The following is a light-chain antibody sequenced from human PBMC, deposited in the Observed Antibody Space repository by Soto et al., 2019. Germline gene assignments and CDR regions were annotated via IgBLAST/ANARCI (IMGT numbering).Light chain of an antibody. V-gene: IGKV3-20*01. Sequence: ESVLTQSPGTLSLSPGERATLSCRASQSVSSSYLAWYQQKPGQAPRLLIYGASSRATGIPDSFSGSGSGTDFTLTISRLEPEDFAVYYCQQYGSSPQTFGQGTKVDIK. J-gene: IGKJ1*01. CDR2: GAS. CDR3: QQYGSSPQT. CDR1: QSVSSSY.